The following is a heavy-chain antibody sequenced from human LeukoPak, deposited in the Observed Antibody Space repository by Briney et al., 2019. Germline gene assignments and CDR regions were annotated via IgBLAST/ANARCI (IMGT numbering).Heavy chain of an antibody. V-gene: IGHV1-69*05. D-gene: IGHD2-2*01. CDR3: ANSSTTLNVFGP. CDR2: IIPLLGTT. Sequence: WVKVSCKTFGGSLRNYAFNWVRQAPGQGLECMGAIIPLLGTTRYAQKFQGRVTITTDDSANTAYMEMNSLRSGDTAVYFCANSSTTLNVFGPWGQGTLVTVSS. J-gene: IGHJ5*02. CDR1: GGSLRNYA.